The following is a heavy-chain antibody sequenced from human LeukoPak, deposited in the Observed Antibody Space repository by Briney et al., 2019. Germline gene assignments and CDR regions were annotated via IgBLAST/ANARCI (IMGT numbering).Heavy chain of an antibody. D-gene: IGHD1-7*01. V-gene: IGHV3-23*01. J-gene: IGHJ4*02. CDR3: AKGGTGTTPFDY. Sequence: GGSLRLSCAASGFTFSSHAMSWVRQAPGKGLEWVSAISGSGGSTNYADSVKGRFTISRVNSKNTLYLQMNSLRAEDTAVYYCAKGGTGTTPFDYWGQGTLVTVSS. CDR2: ISGSGGST. CDR1: GFTFSSHA.